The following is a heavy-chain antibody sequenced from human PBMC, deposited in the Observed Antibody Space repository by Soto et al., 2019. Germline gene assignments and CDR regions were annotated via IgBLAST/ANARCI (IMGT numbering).Heavy chain of an antibody. D-gene: IGHD2-8*01. V-gene: IGHV5-51*03. CDR1: GYSFTSYW. Sequence: EVQLVQSRAEVKKPGESLKISCKGAGYSFTSYWIVWVRQMPGKGLECMGIIYPGDSDTRYSPSFQGQVTISADKSISTAYLQWSSLKASDTAMYYCPRPTNRGKNYYGMDVWGQGTTVTVSS. CDR2: IYPGDSDT. J-gene: IGHJ6*02. CDR3: PRPTNRGKNYYGMDV.